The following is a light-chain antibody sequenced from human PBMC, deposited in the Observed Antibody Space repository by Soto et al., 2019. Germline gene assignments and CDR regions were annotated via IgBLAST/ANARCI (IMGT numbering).Light chain of an antibody. CDR2: GAS. J-gene: IGKJ1*01. V-gene: IGKV3-15*01. Sequence: EIVMTQSPATLSVSPGERATLSCRASQSVSSNLAWYQQKPGQAPRLLIYGASTRATGIPARFSGSGSGTEFTLTISSLQSEDFAVDDCQQYNNWPQTFGQGTKVEIK. CDR3: QQYNNWPQT. CDR1: QSVSSN.